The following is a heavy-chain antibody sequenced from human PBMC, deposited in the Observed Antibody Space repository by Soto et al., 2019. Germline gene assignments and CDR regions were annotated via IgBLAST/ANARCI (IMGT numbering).Heavy chain of an antibody. V-gene: IGHV4-30-2*01. CDR3: GRVPTP. CDR2: IYHSGST. CDR1: GGSLSSGGYS. J-gene: IGHJ5*02. Sequence: PSETLSLTYAVSGGSLSSGGYSWSWIRQPPGKGLEWIGYIYHSGSTYYNPSLKSRVTISVDRSKNQFSLKLNSMTAADTAVYYCGRVPTPWGQGTLVIVS.